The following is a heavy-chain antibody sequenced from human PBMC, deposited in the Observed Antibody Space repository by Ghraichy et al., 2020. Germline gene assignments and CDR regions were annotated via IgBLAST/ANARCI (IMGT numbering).Heavy chain of an antibody. CDR2: ISSNSDYI. J-gene: IGHJ4*02. CDR1: GFTLSSNS. Sequence: GGSLRLSCKASGFTLSSNSMNWVRQAPGKGLEWVSSISSNSDYIYYADSVKGRFTISRDNAKNSLFLQMSSLRAEDTAVYYCARDAVVVAPAAPDYWGQGTLVTVSS. V-gene: IGHV3-21*01. CDR3: ARDAVVVAPAAPDY. D-gene: IGHD2-2*01.